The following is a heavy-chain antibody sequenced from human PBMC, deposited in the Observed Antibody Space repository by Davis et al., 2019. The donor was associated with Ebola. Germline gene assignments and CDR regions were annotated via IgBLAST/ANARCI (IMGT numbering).Heavy chain of an antibody. V-gene: IGHV4-34*01. J-gene: IGHJ5*02. D-gene: IGHD6-13*01. CDR3: ASQLGISWFDP. CDR2: IYYSGST. CDR1: GGSFSGYY. Sequence: SETLSLTCAVYGGSFSGYYWSWIRQPPGKGLEWIGYIYYSGSTYYSPSLKSRVTVSVDTSKNQFSLRLNSMTAADTAVYYCASQLGISWFDPWGQGTLVTVSS.